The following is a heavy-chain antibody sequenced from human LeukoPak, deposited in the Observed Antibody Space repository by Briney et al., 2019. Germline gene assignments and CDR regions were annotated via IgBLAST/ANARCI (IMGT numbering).Heavy chain of an antibody. V-gene: IGHV1-69*05. D-gene: IGHD3-10*01. J-gene: IGHJ5*02. CDR3: ARGGWYYYGSGSSNWFDP. Sequence: SVKVSCKASGGTFSSYAISWVRQAPGQGLEWMGRIIPIFGTANYAQEFQGRVTITTDESTSTAYMELSSLRSEDTAVYYCARGGWYYYGSGSSNWFDPWGQGTLVTVSS. CDR2: IIPIFGTA. CDR1: GGTFSSYA.